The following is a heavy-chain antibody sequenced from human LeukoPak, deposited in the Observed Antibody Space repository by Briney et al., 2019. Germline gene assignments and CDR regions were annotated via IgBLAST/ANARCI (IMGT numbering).Heavy chain of an antibody. CDR2: ISAYNGNT. CDR1: GYTSTSYG. D-gene: IGHD3-9*01. Sequence: ASVKVSCKASGYTSTSYGISWVRQAPGQGLEWMGWISAYNGNTNYAQKLQGRVTMTTDTSTSTAYMELRSLRSDDTAVYYCASLAYCDILTGYSKDDGMDVWGQGTTVTVSS. CDR3: ASLAYCDILTGYSKDDGMDV. J-gene: IGHJ6*02. V-gene: IGHV1-18*01.